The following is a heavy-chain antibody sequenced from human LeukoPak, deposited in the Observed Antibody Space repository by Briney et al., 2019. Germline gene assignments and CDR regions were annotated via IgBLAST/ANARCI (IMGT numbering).Heavy chain of an antibody. CDR2: VQYDGNNK. CDR3: AKDRLAVSGDFDY. Sequence: GGSLRLSCATSGFTFSTYGIHGVRQGRGKGLEWVAFVQYDGNNKYYADSVKGRFTISRDISMNTVFLQMNSLRAEDTALYYCAKDRLAVSGDFDYWGQGTLVIVSS. V-gene: IGHV3-30*02. CDR1: GFTFSTYG. J-gene: IGHJ4*02. D-gene: IGHD6-19*01.